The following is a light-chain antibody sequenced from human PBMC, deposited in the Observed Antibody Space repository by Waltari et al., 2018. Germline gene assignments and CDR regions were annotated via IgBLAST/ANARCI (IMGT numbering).Light chain of an antibody. CDR1: QNLLHRNGNNY. V-gene: IGKV2-28*01. CDR2: LGS. Sequence: DILVTQSPLSLPVTPGEPASISCRSSQNLLHRNGNNYLDWYLQKPGQSPQLLIYLGSNRASGVPDRFSGSGSGTDFTLRISRVEAEDVGVYYCMQSLQTLWTFGQGTKVEIK. J-gene: IGKJ1*01. CDR3: MQSLQTLWT.